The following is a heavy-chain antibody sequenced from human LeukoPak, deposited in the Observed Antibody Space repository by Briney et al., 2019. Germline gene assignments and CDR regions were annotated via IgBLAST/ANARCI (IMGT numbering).Heavy chain of an antibody. CDR2: IYYSGST. CDR1: GGSISSYY. Sequence: PSETLSLTCTVSGGSISSYYWSWIRQPPGKGLEWIGYIYYSGSTNYNPSLKSRVTISVDTSKNQFSLKLSSVTAADTAVYYCAGGVVATALTDYWGQGTLVTVSS. CDR3: AGGVVATALTDY. D-gene: IGHD2-21*02. V-gene: IGHV4-59*01. J-gene: IGHJ4*02.